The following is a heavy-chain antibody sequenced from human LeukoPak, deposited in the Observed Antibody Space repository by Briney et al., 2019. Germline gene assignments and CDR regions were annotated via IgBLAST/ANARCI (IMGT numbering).Heavy chain of an antibody. Sequence: PSETLSLTCTVSGGSISSYYWSWIRQPPGKGLEWVSGISDSGGSTYNADPVKGRFTISRDNSKNTLYLQMNSLSAEDTAVYYCAKDSHDYYGSGSLRSYYNYGMDVWGQGTTVTVSS. J-gene: IGHJ6*02. CDR1: GGSISSYY. CDR3: AKDSHDYYGSGSLRSYYNYGMDV. D-gene: IGHD3-10*01. CDR2: ISDSGGST. V-gene: IGHV3-23*01.